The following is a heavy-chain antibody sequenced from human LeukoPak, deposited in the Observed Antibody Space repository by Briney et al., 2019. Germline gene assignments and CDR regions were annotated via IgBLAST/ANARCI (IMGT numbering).Heavy chain of an antibody. D-gene: IGHD3-10*01. CDR2: ISAYNGNT. V-gene: IGHV1-18*04. CDR1: GYTFTGYY. Sequence: GASVKVSCKASGYTFTGYYMHWVRQAPGQGLEWMGWISAYNGNTNYAQKLQGRVTMTTDTSTTTAYMELRSLRSDDTAVYYCARHGNYYGSGHYFDYWGQGTLVTVSS. J-gene: IGHJ4*02. CDR3: ARHGNYYGSGHYFDY.